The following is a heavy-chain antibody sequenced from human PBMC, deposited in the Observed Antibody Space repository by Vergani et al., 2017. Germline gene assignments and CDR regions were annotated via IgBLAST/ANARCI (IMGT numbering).Heavy chain of an antibody. J-gene: IGHJ4*02. CDR2: IYDSGDT. Sequence: QVQLQESGPGLVKPSETLSLTCSVSGDSMNTYYWTWIRQPPGKGLERIGYIYDSGDTKYNPSLKSLFTMSLDTSKNQFYLNLYSVTAADTAVYCCARGALWWLRQIDSWGQGTLVTVSS. CDR1: GDSMNTYY. CDR3: ARGALWWLRQIDS. V-gene: IGHV4-59*01. D-gene: IGHD2-21*01.